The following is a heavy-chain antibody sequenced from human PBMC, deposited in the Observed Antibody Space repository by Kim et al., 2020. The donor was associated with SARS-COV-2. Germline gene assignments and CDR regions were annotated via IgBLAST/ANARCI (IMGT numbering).Heavy chain of an antibody. CDR1: GFTFSNAW. J-gene: IGHJ6*02. V-gene: IGHV3-15*01. D-gene: IGHD2-2*01. CDR2: IKSKTDGGTT. Sequence: GGSLRLSCAASGFTFSNAWMSWVRQAPGKGLEWVGRIKSKTDGGTTDYAAPVKGRFTISRDDSKNTLYLQMNSLKTEDTAVYYCTTGGLEFGSSADLFDQSDYGVGVWGPGATRTVSS. CDR3: TTGGLEFGSSADLFDQSDYGVGV.